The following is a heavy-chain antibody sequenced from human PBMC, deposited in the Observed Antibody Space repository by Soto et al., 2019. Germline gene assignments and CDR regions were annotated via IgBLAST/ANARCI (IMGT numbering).Heavy chain of an antibody. D-gene: IGHD2-15*01. CDR1: GFTFSNVW. V-gene: IGHV3-15*01. Sequence: EVQLVESGGGLVKPGGSLSLSCAASGFTFSNVWMSWVRQAPGKGLEWVGRIKRRADGGTTDYATPVSGRFTVSRDDSKNTLYLQMNSLKTEATAVYYCTAGYCSGGSCYSVVYWGQGTLVTVSS. CDR3: TAGYCSGGSCYSVVY. CDR2: IKRRADGGTT. J-gene: IGHJ4*02.